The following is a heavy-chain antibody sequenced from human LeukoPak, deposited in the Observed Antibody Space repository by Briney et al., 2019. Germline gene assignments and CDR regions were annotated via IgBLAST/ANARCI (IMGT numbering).Heavy chain of an antibody. V-gene: IGHV4-59*08. CDR1: GGSISSYY. J-gene: IGHJ4*02. Sequence: SETLSLTCTVSGGSISSYYWSWIRQPPGKGLGWIGYIDYSGSTNYNPSLKSRVTISVDTSKNQFSLKLSSVTAADTAVYFCARTDGKQLPPRFWGQGTLVTVSS. CDR2: IDYSGST. CDR3: ARTDGKQLPPRF. D-gene: IGHD5-18*01.